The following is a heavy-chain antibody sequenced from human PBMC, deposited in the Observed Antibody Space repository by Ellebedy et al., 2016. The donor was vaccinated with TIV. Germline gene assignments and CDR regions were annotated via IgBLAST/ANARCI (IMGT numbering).Heavy chain of an antibody. CDR1: GFTFSNCG. V-gene: IGHV3-30*18. Sequence: PGGSLRLSCAASGFTFSNCGMHWVRQAPGKGLERVAVISYDGSNKYYADSVQGRFTISSDNSKNTLYLQMNSLRAEDTAVYYCAKMGAYGIGYDAFDIWGQGTMVIVSS. CDR3: AKMGAYGIGYDAFDI. CDR2: ISYDGSNK. D-gene: IGHD3-16*01. J-gene: IGHJ3*02.